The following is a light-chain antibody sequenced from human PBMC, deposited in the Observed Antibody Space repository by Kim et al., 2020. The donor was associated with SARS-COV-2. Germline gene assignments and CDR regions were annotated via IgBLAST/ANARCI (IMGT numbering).Light chain of an antibody. CDR3: CSYASVIV. CDR2: EVT. Sequence: QSALTQPASVSGSPGQSITLPCTGTNRDVGLYDLVSWYQQHPGTAPKLIIYEVTQRPSGVSNRFSGSKSGNTASLTISGLQVEDEAVYYCCSYASVIVFGGGTQLTVL. CDR1: NRDVGLYDL. V-gene: IGLV2-23*02. J-gene: IGLJ2*01.